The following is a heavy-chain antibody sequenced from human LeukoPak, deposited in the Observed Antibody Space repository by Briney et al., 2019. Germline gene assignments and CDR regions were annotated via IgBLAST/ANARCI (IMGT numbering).Heavy chain of an antibody. D-gene: IGHD2-15*01. Sequence: GGSLRLSCAASGFTFSSYSMNWVRQAPGKGVEWVSSISSSSSYIFYADSVKRRFTIFRVSAKNSVYLQMHSLSAEHGAVYYCARDHILVVVADYYYYMDVWSKGTTVTVSS. CDR2: ISSSSSYI. J-gene: IGHJ6*03. CDR1: GFTFSSYS. CDR3: ARDHILVVVADYYYYMDV. V-gene: IGHV3-21*01.